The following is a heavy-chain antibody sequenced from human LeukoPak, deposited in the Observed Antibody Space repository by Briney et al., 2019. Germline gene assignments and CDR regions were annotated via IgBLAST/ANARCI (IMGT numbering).Heavy chain of an antibody. CDR3: ARSYDIFALVPLGELWFDP. J-gene: IGHJ5*02. V-gene: IGHV3-21*01. CDR1: GFTFSSYS. Sequence: GGSLRLSCAASGFTFSSYSMNWVRQAPGKGLEWVSSISSSSSYIYYADSVKGRFTISRDNAKNSLYLQMNSLRAEDTAVYYCARSYDIFALVPLGELWFDPWGQGTLVTVSS. D-gene: IGHD3-9*01. CDR2: ISSSSSYI.